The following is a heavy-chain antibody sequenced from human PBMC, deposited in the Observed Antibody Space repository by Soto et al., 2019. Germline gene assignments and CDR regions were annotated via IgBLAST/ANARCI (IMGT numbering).Heavy chain of an antibody. CDR3: ARGDYSSGWYYFDY. D-gene: IGHD6-19*01. CDR2: IYYSGST. V-gene: IGHV4-59*01. J-gene: IGHJ4*02. Sequence: SETLSLTCTVSGDSISSYYWSWIRQPPGKGLEWIGYIYYSGSTNYNPSLKSRVTISVDTSKKQFSLRLSSVTAADTAVYYCARGDYSSGWYYFDYWGQGTLVTVSS. CDR1: GDSISSYY.